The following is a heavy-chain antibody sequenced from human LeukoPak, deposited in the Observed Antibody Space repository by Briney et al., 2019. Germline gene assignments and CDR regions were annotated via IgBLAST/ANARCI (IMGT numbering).Heavy chain of an antibody. CDR3: AKDLSYDSSGYYYDVSDY. V-gene: IGHV3-23*01. D-gene: IGHD3-22*01. CDR1: GFTFSSYG. J-gene: IGHJ4*02. CDR2: ISGSGGST. Sequence: GGSLRLSCAASGFTFSSYGMSWVRQAPGKGLEWVSAISGSGGSTYYADSVKGRFTISRDNSKNTLYLQMSSLRAEDTAVYYCAKDLSYDSSGYYYDVSDYWGQGTLVTVSS.